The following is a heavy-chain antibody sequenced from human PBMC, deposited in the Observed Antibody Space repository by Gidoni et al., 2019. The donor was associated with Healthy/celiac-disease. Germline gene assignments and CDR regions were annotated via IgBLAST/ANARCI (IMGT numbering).Heavy chain of an antibody. J-gene: IGHJ3*02. Sequence: QVQLVESGGGVVEPGRSPGSPRAASGFTFSSHALPWVRQAPGKGLGWVAIISYDGSTKYYADSVSGRFTISRDNSKNTLYLQMNSLRAEDTAVYYCARDYGRAAFDIWGQGTMVTVSS. CDR3: ARDYGRAAFDI. CDR1: GFTFSSHA. CDR2: ISYDGSTK. V-gene: IGHV3-30-3*01. D-gene: IGHD4-17*01.